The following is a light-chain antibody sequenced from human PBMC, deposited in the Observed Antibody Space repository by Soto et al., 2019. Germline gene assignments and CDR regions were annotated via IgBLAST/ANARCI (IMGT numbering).Light chain of an antibody. CDR1: QSFSARY. V-gene: IGKV3-20*01. J-gene: IGKJ5*01. CDR2: DAS. CDR3: QQDGGSPPIR. Sequence: LTQYPVTLSLSTGKRATLSCRASQSFSARYLAWYQQKPGQAPRLLIYDASSRATGIPGRFSGSGSGTDFTLTISRFEPEDFAVHYCQQDGGSPPIRFARGTRLENK.